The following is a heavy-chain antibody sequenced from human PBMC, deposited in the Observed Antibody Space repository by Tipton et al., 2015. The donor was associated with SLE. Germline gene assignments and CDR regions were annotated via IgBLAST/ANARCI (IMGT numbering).Heavy chain of an antibody. V-gene: IGHV4-59*01. CDR3: ARALWVDKDIAGEPIGIRLRAFDM. CDR2: IYYSGTT. D-gene: IGHD2-2*02. CDR1: GFTFSDFW. Sequence: LRLFCAASGFTFSDFWMSWVRQAPGKGLEWIGYIYYSGTTNNNPSLKSRVNMSIDTSKNHFSLNLSSVTAADTAIYYCARALWVDKDIAGEPIGIRLRAFDMWGQGTMVSVSS. J-gene: IGHJ3*02.